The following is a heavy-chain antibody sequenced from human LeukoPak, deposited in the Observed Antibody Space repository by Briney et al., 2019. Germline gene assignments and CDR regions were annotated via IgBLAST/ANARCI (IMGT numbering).Heavy chain of an antibody. Sequence: PGGSLRLSCAASGFTFSSYAMSWVRQAPGKGLQWVSAISASGGSTYYADSVKGRFTISRDNSKNTLYLQMNSLRAEDTAIYYCAKDQKQLWLQSSFDFWGQGTLATVSS. CDR3: AKDQKQLWLQSSFDF. CDR1: GFTFSSYA. V-gene: IGHV3-23*01. J-gene: IGHJ4*02. CDR2: ISASGGST. D-gene: IGHD5-18*01.